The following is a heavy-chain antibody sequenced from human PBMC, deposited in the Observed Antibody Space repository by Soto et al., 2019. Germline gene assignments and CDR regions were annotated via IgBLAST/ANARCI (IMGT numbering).Heavy chain of an antibody. CDR3: ARMVRSGTYGNYNYYAMDG. CDR1: GFTFSNYW. D-gene: IGHD1-26*01. J-gene: IGHJ6*02. Sequence: PRLSCAASGFTFSNYWMNWVRQAPGKGLEWVANIKQDGNDKYYVDSVKGRFTMSRDNAKNSLYLQMNSLRAEDTAVYYCARMVRSGTYGNYNYYAMDGWGQGTTVTVSS. V-gene: IGHV3-7*01. CDR2: IKQDGNDK.